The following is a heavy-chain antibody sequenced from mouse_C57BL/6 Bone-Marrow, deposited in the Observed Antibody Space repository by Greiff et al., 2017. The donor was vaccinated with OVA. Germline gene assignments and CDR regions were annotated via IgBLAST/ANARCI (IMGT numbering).Heavy chain of an antibody. V-gene: IGHV1-42*01. J-gene: IGHJ3*01. CDR3: ASGGLRG. CDR1: GYSFTGYY. CDR2: INPSTGGT. D-gene: IGHD2-4*01. Sequence: EVKLVESGPELVKPGASVKISCKASGYSFTGYYMNWVKQSPEKSLEWIGEINPSTGGTTYNQKFKAKATLTVDKSSSTSYMQLKSLTSEDSAVYYCASGGLRGWGQGTLVTVSA.